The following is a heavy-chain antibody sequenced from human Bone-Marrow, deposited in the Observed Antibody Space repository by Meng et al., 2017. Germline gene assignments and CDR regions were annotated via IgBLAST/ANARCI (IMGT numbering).Heavy chain of an antibody. CDR1: GYTFTSYY. CDR2: INPSGGST. D-gene: IGHD5-12*01. CDR3: ARNGPKDIVATSADY. Sequence: SVNVSCKASGYTFTSYYMHWVRQAPGQGLEGMGIINPSGGSTSYAQKFQGRVTMTRDTSTSTVYMELSSLRSEDTAVYYCARNGPKDIVATSADYWGQGTLVTVSS. V-gene: IGHV1-46*01. J-gene: IGHJ4*02.